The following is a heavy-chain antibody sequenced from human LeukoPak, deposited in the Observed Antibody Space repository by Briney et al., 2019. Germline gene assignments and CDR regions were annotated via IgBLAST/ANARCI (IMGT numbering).Heavy chain of an antibody. CDR2: ISGSGGAT. CDR1: GFTFSLFA. V-gene: IGHV3-23*01. CDR3: AKDGYNYDSSGHFDY. Sequence: GGSLRLSCAASGFTFSLFAMHWVGQAPGKGREWVSAISGSGGATYHADADSVKRRFTISRDNSKNALYLEINNLRAEDTAVYYCAKDGYNYDSSGHFDYWGQGTLVTVSS. J-gene: IGHJ4*02. D-gene: IGHD3-22*01.